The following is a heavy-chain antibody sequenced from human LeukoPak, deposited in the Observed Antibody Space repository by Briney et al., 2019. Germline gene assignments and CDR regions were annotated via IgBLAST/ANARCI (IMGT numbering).Heavy chain of an antibody. J-gene: IGHJ4*02. CDR3: ARTTELRHMKYFDY. V-gene: IGHV1-46*01. CDR1: GHTFTGYY. Sequence: ASVKLSCKASGHTFTGYYMHWARQAPGQGLEWMGIINPSGGSTSYAQKFQGRVTMTRDMSTSTVYMELSSLRSEDTAVYYCARTTELRHMKYFDYWGQGTLVTVSS. CDR2: INPSGGST. D-gene: IGHD1-26*01.